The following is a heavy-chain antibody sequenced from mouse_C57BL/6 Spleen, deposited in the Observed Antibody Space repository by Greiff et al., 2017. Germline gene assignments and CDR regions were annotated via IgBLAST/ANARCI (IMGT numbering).Heavy chain of an antibody. V-gene: IGHV5-16*01. CDR1: GFTFSDYY. CDR3: AREREYYSNGWYFEV. J-gene: IGHJ1*03. D-gene: IGHD2-5*01. Sequence: EVQRVESEGGLVQPGSSMKLSCTASGFTFSDYYMAWVRQVPEKGLEWVANINYDGSSTYYLDSLKSRFIISRDNAKNILYLQMSSLKSEDTATYYCAREREYYSNGWYFEVWGTGTTVTVSA. CDR2: INYDGSST.